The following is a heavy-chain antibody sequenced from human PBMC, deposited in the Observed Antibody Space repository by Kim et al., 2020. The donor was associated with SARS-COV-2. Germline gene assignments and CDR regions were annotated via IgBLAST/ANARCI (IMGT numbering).Heavy chain of an antibody. D-gene: IGHD2-2*02. CDR3: AREPAAIDYYYYGMDV. V-gene: IGHV1-18*01. CDR1: GYTFTSYG. CDR2: ISAYNGNT. J-gene: IGHJ6*02. Sequence: ASVKVSCKASGYTFTSYGISWVRQAPGQGLEWMGWISAYNGNTNYAQKLQGRVTMTTDTSTSTAYMELRSLRSDDTAVYYCAREPAAIDYYYYGMDVWGQGTTVTVSS.